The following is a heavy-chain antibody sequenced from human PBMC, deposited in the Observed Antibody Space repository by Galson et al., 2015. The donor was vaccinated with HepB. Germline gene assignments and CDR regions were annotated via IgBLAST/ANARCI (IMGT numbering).Heavy chain of an antibody. Sequence: SLRLSCAASGFIFSNYAVQWVRQAPGKGLEWVAVLSYEGSDKYHADSVRGRLTISRDNSKNILYLQRNSLRVEDTAVYYCASLADYWFQGTPVTVSS. CDR1: GFIFSNYA. J-gene: IGHJ4*02. V-gene: IGHV3-30*04. CDR3: ASLADY. CDR2: LSYEGSDK.